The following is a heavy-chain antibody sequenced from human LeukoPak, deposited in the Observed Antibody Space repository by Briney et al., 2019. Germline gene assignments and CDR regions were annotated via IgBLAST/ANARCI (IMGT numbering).Heavy chain of an antibody. CDR2: INGSGGST. CDR1: GFTFSSYS. V-gene: IGHV3-23*01. D-gene: IGHD3-9*01. CDR3: AKKSETTYYDILTGYPAGEDY. J-gene: IGHJ4*02. Sequence: PGGSLRLSCAASGFTFSSYSMNWVRQAPGKGLEWVSAINGSGGSTYYADPGKGRFTISRDNSKNTLYLQMNSLRAEDPAVYYCAKKSETTYYDILTGYPAGEDYWGQGTLVTVSS.